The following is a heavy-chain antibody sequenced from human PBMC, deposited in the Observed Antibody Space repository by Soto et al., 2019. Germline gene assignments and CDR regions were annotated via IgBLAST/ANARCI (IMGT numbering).Heavy chain of an antibody. D-gene: IGHD3-22*01. CDR2: VYYSGST. CDR3: ARSYDSEGDY. J-gene: IGHJ4*02. Sequence: QLQLQESGPGLVKPSETLSLTCTVSGGSINRSNYYWGWIRQPPGKELEWIGSVYYSGSTYYSPSLRSRVTISVDTSKTQFPLKLSSVTAEDTAVYYCARSYDSEGDYWGQGTLVIVSS. V-gene: IGHV4-39*01. CDR1: GGSINRSNYY.